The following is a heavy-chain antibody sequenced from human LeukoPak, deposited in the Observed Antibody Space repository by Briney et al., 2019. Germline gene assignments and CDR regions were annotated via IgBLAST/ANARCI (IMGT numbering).Heavy chain of an antibody. CDR3: AKDLSWFGGSLATFGY. CDR2: ISSSSSYI. J-gene: IGHJ4*02. V-gene: IGHV3-21*04. CDR1: GFTFSSYS. Sequence: GGSLRLSCAASGFTFSSYSMNWVRQAPGKGLEWVSSISSSSSYIYYADSVKGRFAISRDNAQNSLFLQMNSLSAEDTAVYYCAKDLSWFGGSLATFGYWGQGTLATVSS. D-gene: IGHD3-10*01.